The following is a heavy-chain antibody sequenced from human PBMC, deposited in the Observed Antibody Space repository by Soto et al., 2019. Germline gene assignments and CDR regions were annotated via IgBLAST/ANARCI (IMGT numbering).Heavy chain of an antibody. Sequence: EVQLLESGGGLVQPGGSLRLSCAASGFIFTSYAMSWVRQAPGKGLEWVSGISGTGASTYYADSVKGRFTISRDNSRNMVYLQLNSLRGEDTAIYYCAKDLVVVVTPATDYWGPGTLVAVSS. V-gene: IGHV3-23*01. CDR1: GFIFTSYA. J-gene: IGHJ4*02. CDR3: AKDLVVVVTPATDY. CDR2: ISGTGAST. D-gene: IGHD2-15*01.